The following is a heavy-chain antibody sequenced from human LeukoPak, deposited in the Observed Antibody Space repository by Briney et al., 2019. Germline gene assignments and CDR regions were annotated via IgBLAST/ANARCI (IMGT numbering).Heavy chain of an antibody. CDR1: GYTFTGYY. Sequence: GASVKVSRKASGYTFTGYYMHWVRQAPGHGLEWMGWINPNSGGTNYAQKFQGRVTMTRDTSISTAYMELSRLRSDDTAVYYCARDPFAMIVVVSGVDVWGQGTTVTVSS. D-gene: IGHD3-22*01. CDR2: INPNSGGT. J-gene: IGHJ6*02. V-gene: IGHV1-2*02. CDR3: ARDPFAMIVVVSGVDV.